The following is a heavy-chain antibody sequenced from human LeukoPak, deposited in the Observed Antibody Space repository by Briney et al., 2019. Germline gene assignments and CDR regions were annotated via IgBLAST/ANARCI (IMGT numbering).Heavy chain of an antibody. Sequence: TSETLSLTCTVSGGSISSGGYYWSWIRQHPGKGLEWIGYIYYSGSTYYNPSLKSRVTISVDTSKNQFSLKLSSVTAADTAVYYCARVPDYGGNLMRLLDDAFDIWGQGTMVTVSS. CDR2: IYYSGST. J-gene: IGHJ3*02. CDR3: ARVPDYGGNLMRLLDDAFDI. D-gene: IGHD4-23*01. V-gene: IGHV4-31*03. CDR1: GGSISSGGYY.